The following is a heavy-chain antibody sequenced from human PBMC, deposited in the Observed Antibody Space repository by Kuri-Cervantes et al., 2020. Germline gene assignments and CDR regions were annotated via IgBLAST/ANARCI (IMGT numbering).Heavy chain of an antibody. V-gene: IGHV3-48*02. CDR2: ISGSSRTI. Sequence: GESLKISCAASGFTFSSYWMSWVRQAPGKGLEWVSYISGSSRTIYYADSVKGRFTISRDNAKNSLYLQMNSLRDEDTAVYYCARDKRTTQRADYYYGMDVWGQGTTVTVSS. J-gene: IGHJ6*02. CDR1: GFTFSSYW. CDR3: ARDKRTTQRADYYYGMDV. D-gene: IGHD4-11*01.